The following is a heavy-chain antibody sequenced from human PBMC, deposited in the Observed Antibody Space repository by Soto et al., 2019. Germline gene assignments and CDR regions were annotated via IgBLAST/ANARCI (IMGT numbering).Heavy chain of an antibody. CDR2: INPSGGST. Sequence: GASVKVSCKASGYTFTSYYMQWVRQAPGQGLEWMGIINPSGGSTSYAQKFQGRVTMTRDTSTSTVYMELSSLRSEDTAVYYCARDRTSGIAAAGTFWFDPWGQGTLVTSPQ. J-gene: IGHJ5*02. CDR3: ARDRTSGIAAAGTFWFDP. D-gene: IGHD6-13*01. V-gene: IGHV1-46*01. CDR1: GYTFTSYY.